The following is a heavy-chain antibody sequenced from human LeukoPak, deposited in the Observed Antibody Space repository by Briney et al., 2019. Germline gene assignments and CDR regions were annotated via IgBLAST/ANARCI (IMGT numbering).Heavy chain of an antibody. Sequence: QSGGSLRLSCAASGCTFSSYSMNWVRQAPGKGLEWVSYISSSSNTIYYADSVKGRFTISRDNAKNSLYLQMNSLRDEDTALYYCVTDTSMGGLFDYWGQGTLVTVSS. CDR1: GCTFSSYS. CDR2: ISSSSNTI. V-gene: IGHV3-48*02. D-gene: IGHD5-18*01. J-gene: IGHJ4*02. CDR3: VTDTSMGGLFDY.